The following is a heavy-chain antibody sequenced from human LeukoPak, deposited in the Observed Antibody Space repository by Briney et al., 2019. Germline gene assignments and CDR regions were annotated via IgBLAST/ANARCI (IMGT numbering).Heavy chain of an antibody. CDR2: ISSSSSYI. CDR1: GFTFSSYS. Sequence: GGSLRLSCAASGFTFSSYSMNWVRQAPGKGLEWVSFISSSSSYIYYADSVKGRFTISRDNAKNSLYLQMNSLRAEDTAVYYCARGGSSGWYGDYWGQGTLVTVSS. CDR3: ARGGSSGWYGDY. D-gene: IGHD6-19*01. V-gene: IGHV3-21*01. J-gene: IGHJ4*02.